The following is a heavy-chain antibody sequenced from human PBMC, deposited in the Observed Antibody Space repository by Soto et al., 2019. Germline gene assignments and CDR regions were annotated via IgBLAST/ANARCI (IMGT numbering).Heavy chain of an antibody. D-gene: IGHD3-22*01. CDR1: GGTFNSYG. CDR2: IIPNFGTT. Sequence: QVQLVQSGAEVKKPGSSVNVSCKASGGTFNSYGISWVRQAPGQGLQWMGGIIPNFGTTSYAREFQGRVTVSADESMSTVYLELGSLRSEDTAVYYCASSPRDDTSGYLLYWGQGTLVTVSS. V-gene: IGHV1-69*01. CDR3: ASSPRDDTSGYLLY. J-gene: IGHJ4*02.